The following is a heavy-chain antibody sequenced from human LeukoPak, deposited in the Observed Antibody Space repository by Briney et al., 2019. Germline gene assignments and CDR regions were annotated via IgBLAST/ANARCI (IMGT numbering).Heavy chain of an antibody. CDR3: AREKVVVVAATPSCMDV. Sequence: ASVKVSCKASGYTFTTYDINWVRQATGQGLEWMGWMNPNSGNTGYAQKFQGRITITRNTSISTAYMELSSLRSDDTAVYYCAREKVVVVAATPSCMDVWGKGTTVTVSS. CDR2: MNPNSGNT. D-gene: IGHD2-15*01. J-gene: IGHJ6*03. V-gene: IGHV1-8*03. CDR1: GYTFTTYD.